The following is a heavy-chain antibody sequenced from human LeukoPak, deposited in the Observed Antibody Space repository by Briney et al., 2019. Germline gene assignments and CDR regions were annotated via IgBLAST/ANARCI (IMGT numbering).Heavy chain of an antibody. D-gene: IGHD3-22*01. J-gene: IGHJ4*02. CDR2: ISWNSGSI. CDR3: AKDMGYDSSGFLGY. V-gene: IGHV3-9*01. Sequence: PGGSLRLSCAASGFTFDDYAMHWVRQAPGKGLEWVSGISWNSGSIGYADSVKGRFTISRDNAKNSLYLQMNSLRAEDTALYYCAKDMGYDSSGFLGYWGQGTLVTVSS. CDR1: GFTFDDYA.